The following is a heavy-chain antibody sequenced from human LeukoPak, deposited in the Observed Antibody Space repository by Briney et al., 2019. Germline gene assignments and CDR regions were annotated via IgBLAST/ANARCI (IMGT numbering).Heavy chain of an antibody. Sequence: PGRSLRLSCAASGFTFEDYAMHWVRQAPGKGLEWVSGISWNSGSIDYVHSVRGRFTISRGNAKNSLYLQMNSLRAEDTALYYCVRGRPSDYWGQGTLVTVSS. CDR2: ISWNSGSI. J-gene: IGHJ4*02. V-gene: IGHV3-9*01. CDR1: GFTFEDYA. CDR3: VRGRPSDY. D-gene: IGHD3-10*01.